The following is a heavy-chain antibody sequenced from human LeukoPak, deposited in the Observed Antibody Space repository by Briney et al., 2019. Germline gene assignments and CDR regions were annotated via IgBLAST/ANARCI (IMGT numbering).Heavy chain of an antibody. Sequence: SETLSLTCTVSGGSISSSSYYWSWIRQPPGKGLEWIGYIYYSGSTNYNPSLKSRVTISVDTSKNQFSLKLSSVTAADTAVYYCAGAGYSYGPSGFDPWGQGTLVTVSS. CDR1: GGSISSSSYY. J-gene: IGHJ5*02. V-gene: IGHV4-61*01. CDR3: AGAGYSYGPSGFDP. D-gene: IGHD5-18*01. CDR2: IYYSGST.